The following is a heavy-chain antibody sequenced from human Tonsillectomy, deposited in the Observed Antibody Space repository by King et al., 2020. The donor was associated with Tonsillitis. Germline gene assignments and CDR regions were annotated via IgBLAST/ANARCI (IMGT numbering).Heavy chain of an antibody. Sequence: VQLQQWGAGLLKPSETLSLTCAIYGGSFSGYYWSWIRQPPGKGLEWIGEINHSGSTNYNPSHKSRVTISIDTSKNQFSMKLSSVTAADTAVYYCARGRSLPGVVTATRDYWGQGTLVTVSS. CDR1: GGSFSGYY. CDR2: INHSGST. CDR3: ARGRSLPGVVTATRDY. V-gene: IGHV4-34*01. J-gene: IGHJ4*02. D-gene: IGHD2-15*01.